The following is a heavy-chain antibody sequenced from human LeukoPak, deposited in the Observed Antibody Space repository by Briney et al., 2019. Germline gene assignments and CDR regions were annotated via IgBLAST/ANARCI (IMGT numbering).Heavy chain of an antibody. J-gene: IGHJ5*02. CDR1: GGTFSSYA. CDR2: IIPIFGTA. Sequence: GASVKVSCKASGGTFSSYAISWVRQAPGQGLEWMGGIIPIFGTANHAQKFQGRVTITADESTSTAYMELSSLRSEDTAVYYCARERPIAGNWFDPWGQGTLVTVSS. D-gene: IGHD6-13*01. CDR3: ARERPIAGNWFDP. V-gene: IGHV1-69*13.